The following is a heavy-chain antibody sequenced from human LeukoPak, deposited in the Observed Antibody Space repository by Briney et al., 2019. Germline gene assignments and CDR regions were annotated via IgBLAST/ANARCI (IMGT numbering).Heavy chain of an antibody. CDR3: ANLYDYGYPFDY. Sequence: SETLSLTCTVSGYSISSGYYWGWIRQPPGKGLEWIGSIYHSGSTYYNPSLKSRVTISVDTSKNQFSLKLSSVTAADTAVYYCANLYDYGYPFDYWGQGTLVTVSS. CDR2: IYHSGST. D-gene: IGHD4-17*01. V-gene: IGHV4-38-2*02. J-gene: IGHJ4*02. CDR1: GYSISSGYY.